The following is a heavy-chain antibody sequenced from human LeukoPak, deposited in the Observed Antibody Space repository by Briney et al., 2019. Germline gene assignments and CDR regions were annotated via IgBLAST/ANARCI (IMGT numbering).Heavy chain of an antibody. CDR1: GFTFCISA. CDR2: ISGSGSGGST. CDR3: AKSGYNRFDY. Sequence: GWSLRLSCAASGFTFCISAMSGVRQAPGKGLEWASSISGSGSGGSTYYADSVKGRFTISRDNSKNTLYLQMNSLIAEDTAVYYCAKSGYNRFDYWGQGTRVTVSS. D-gene: IGHD5-24*01. J-gene: IGHJ4*02. V-gene: IGHV3-23*01.